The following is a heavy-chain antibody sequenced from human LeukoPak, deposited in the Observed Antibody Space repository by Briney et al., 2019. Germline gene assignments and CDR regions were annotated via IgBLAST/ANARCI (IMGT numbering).Heavy chain of an antibody. V-gene: IGHV3-11*05. CDR1: GFTFSDYY. Sequence: GGSLRLSCAASGFTFSDYYMSWIRQAPGKGLEWVSYISSSSSYTNYADSVKGRFTISRDNAKNSLYLQMNSLRAEDTAVYYCARAYYYDSSGYYYGPWGQGTLVTVSS. CDR3: ARAYYYDSSGYYYGP. D-gene: IGHD3-22*01. CDR2: ISSSSSYT. J-gene: IGHJ5*02.